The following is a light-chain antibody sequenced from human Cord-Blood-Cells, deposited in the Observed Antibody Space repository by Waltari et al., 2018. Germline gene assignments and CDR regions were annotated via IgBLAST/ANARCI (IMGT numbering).Light chain of an antibody. Sequence: QSALTQPASVSGSPGQSITISCPGTSSDVGSYNLVSWYQQHPGKAPKLMIYEGSKRPSGVSNRFSGSKSANTASLTISGLQAEDEADYYCCSYAGSSTWVFGGGTKLTVL. CDR1: SSDVGSYNL. CDR2: EGS. J-gene: IGLJ3*02. CDR3: CSYAGSSTWV. V-gene: IGLV2-23*01.